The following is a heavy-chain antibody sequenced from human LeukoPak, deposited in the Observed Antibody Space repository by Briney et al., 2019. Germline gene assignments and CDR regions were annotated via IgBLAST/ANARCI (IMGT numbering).Heavy chain of an antibody. Sequence: SETLSLTCAVYGGSFSGYYWSWVRQPPGKGREGIGEINLSGSTNYNPSLKSRVTISVDTSNNQFSLKLSSVTAADTAVYYCAREGVYDGYAYFDYWGQGTLVTVSS. V-gene: IGHV4-34*01. J-gene: IGHJ4*02. D-gene: IGHD3-16*01. CDR2: INLSGST. CDR3: AREGVYDGYAYFDY. CDR1: GGSFSGYY.